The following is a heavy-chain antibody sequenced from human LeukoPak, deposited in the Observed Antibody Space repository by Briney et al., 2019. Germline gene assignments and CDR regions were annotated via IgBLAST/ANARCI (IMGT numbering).Heavy chain of an antibody. Sequence: ASVKVSCKASGGTFSSYTINWVRQAPGQGLELMGRIIPILGIANYEQKFQGRVTITADKSTSTAYMELSSLRSEDTAVYYCARGYVGGNSRDAFDIWGQGTMVTVSS. CDR3: ARGYVGGNSRDAFDI. CDR2: IIPILGIA. J-gene: IGHJ3*02. CDR1: GGTFSSYT. D-gene: IGHD4-23*01. V-gene: IGHV1-69*02.